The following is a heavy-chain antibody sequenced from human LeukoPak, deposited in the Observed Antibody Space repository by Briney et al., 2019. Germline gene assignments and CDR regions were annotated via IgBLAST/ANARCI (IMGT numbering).Heavy chain of an antibody. J-gene: IGHJ4*02. CDR2: ISYDGSNK. CDR3: ARDQDSPYCSGGSCYLEPYYFDY. V-gene: IGHV3-30*03. D-gene: IGHD2-15*01. Sequence: GGSLRLSCAASGFTFSSYGMHWVRQAPGKGLEWVAVISYDGSNKYYADSVKGRFTISRDNSKNTLYLQMNSLRAEDTAVYYCARDQDSPYCSGGSCYLEPYYFDYWGQGTLVTVSS. CDR1: GFTFSSYG.